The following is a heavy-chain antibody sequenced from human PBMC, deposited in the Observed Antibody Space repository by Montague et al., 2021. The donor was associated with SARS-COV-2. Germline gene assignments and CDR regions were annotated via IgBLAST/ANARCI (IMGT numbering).Heavy chain of an antibody. CDR2: ISSNGKT. V-gene: IGHV4-4*09. Sequence: SETLSLTCTVSGGSINDHYRSWIRQSPCKGLEWIGYISSNGKTNYNPYLKSRVTLSADASRNEFSLKLDSVTAADTAVYFCARRGYYDSAGYHWHLDLWGRGMLVTVSS. CDR1: GGSINDHY. CDR3: ARRGYYDSAGYHWHLDL. D-gene: IGHD3-22*01. J-gene: IGHJ2*01.